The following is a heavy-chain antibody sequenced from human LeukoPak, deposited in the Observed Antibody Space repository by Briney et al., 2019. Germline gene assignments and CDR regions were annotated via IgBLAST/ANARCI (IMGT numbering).Heavy chain of an antibody. CDR2: IYYSGST. V-gene: IGHV4-59*08. CDR3: ARSDYYDSSDAFDI. Sequence: SETLSLTCTVSGGSISSYYWSWIRQPPGKGLEWIGYIYYSGSTNYNPSLKSRVTISVDTSKIQFSLKLSSVTAADTAVYYCARSDYYDSSDAFDIWGQGTMVTVSS. J-gene: IGHJ3*02. CDR1: GGSISSYY. D-gene: IGHD3-22*01.